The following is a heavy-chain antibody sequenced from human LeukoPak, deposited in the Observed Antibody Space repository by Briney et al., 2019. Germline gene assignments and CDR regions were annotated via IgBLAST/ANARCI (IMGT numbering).Heavy chain of an antibody. CDR3: ARALAGDYGDT. CDR1: GGSISSGGYY. V-gene: IGHV4-30-2*01. CDR2: IYHSGST. Sequence: NPSETLSLTCTVSGGSISSGGYYWSWIRQPPGKGLEWIGYIYHSGSTYYNPSLKSRVTISVDRSKNQFSLKLSSVTAADTAVYYCARALAGDYGDTWGQGTLVTVSS. J-gene: IGHJ5*02. D-gene: IGHD4-17*01.